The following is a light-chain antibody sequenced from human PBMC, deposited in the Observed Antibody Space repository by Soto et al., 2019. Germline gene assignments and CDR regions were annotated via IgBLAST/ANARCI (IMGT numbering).Light chain of an antibody. J-gene: IGKJ5*01. CDR3: QHRSIWPVS. CDR2: DAS. V-gene: IGKV3-11*01. Sequence: EIVLTQSPATLSLSPGEIATLSCRASQSVSSYLAWYQQKPGQAPRLLIFDASNRATGIPARFSGSGSGTDFTLTISSLEPEDFAVYYCQHRSIWPVSFGQGTRLEMK. CDR1: QSVSSY.